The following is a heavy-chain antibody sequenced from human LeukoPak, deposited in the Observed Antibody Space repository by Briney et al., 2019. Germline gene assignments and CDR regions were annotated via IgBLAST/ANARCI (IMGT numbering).Heavy chain of an antibody. CDR3: ARGYPVTMIVVVITTSGYFDY. D-gene: IGHD3-22*01. Sequence: PSETLSLTCTVSGGSISSYYWSWIRQPPGKGLEWIGYIYYSGSTNYNPSLKSRVTISVDTSKNQFSLKLSSVTAADTAVYYRARGYPVTMIVVVITTSGYFDYWGQGTLVTVSS. CDR1: GGSISSYY. V-gene: IGHV4-59*12. J-gene: IGHJ4*02. CDR2: IYYSGST.